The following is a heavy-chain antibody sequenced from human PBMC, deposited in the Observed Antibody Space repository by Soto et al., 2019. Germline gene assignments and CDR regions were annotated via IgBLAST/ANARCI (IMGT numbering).Heavy chain of an antibody. J-gene: IGHJ4*02. CDR1: GFTFSNAW. V-gene: IGHV3-15*01. D-gene: IGHD3-10*01. Sequence: EVQLVESGGGLVKPGGSLRLSCAASGFTFSNAWMSWVRQAPGKGLEWVGRIKSKTDGGTTDYAAPVKGRFTISRDDSKNTLYLQMNSLKTEDTAVYYCTTELLWFGELLAWGQGTLVTVSS. CDR2: IKSKTDGGTT. CDR3: TTELLWFGELLA.